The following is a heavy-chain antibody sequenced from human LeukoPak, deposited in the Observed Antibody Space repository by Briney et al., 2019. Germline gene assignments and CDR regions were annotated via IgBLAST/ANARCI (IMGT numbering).Heavy chain of an antibody. V-gene: IGHV4-59*01. D-gene: IGHD2-15*01. CDR1: GGSISSYY. CDR2: IYYSGST. J-gene: IGHJ5*02. Sequence: SETLSLTCTVSGGSISSYYWSWIRQPPGKGLEWIGYIYYSGSTNYNPSLKSRVTISVDTSKNQFSLKLSSVPAADTAVYYCARVVVAAPGHVNWFDPWGQGTLVTVSS. CDR3: ARVVVAAPGHVNWFDP.